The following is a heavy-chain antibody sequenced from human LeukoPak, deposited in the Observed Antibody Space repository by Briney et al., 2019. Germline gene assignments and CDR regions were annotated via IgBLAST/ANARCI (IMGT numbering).Heavy chain of an antibody. CDR3: ARDLGSTSCFMDV. V-gene: IGHV4-4*07. Sequence: SETLSLTCTVSGGSISSYYWSWIRQPAGKGLEWIGRIYTSGSTNYNPSLKSRVTMSVDTSKDQFSLKLSSVTAVDTAVYYCARDLGSTSCFMDVWGQGTTVTVSS. CDR1: GGSISSYY. CDR2: IYTSGST. D-gene: IGHD2-2*01. J-gene: IGHJ6*02.